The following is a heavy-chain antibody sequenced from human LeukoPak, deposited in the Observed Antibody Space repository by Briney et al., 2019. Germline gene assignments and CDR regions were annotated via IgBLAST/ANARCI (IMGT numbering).Heavy chain of an antibody. CDR1: GFSLSTSGVG. V-gene: IGHV2-5*02. D-gene: IGHD5-18*01. Sequence: SGPTLVKPTQTLTLTCTFSGFSLSTSGVGVGWIRQPPGKALEWLALIYWDDDKRYSPSLKSRLTITKDTSKNQVVLTMTNMDPADTATYYCAHTRYEDTAIGYFDYWGQGTLVTVSS. CDR2: IYWDDDK. J-gene: IGHJ4*02. CDR3: AHTRYEDTAIGYFDY.